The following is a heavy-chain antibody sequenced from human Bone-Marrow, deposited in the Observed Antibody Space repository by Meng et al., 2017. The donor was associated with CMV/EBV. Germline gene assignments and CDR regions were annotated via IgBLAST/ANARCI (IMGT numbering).Heavy chain of an antibody. J-gene: IGHJ4*02. CDR2: MNPNSGNT. Sequence: ASVKVSCKASGYTFTSYDINWVRQATGQGLEWMGWMNPNSGNTGYAQTFQGRVTMTRNTSISTAYMDLSSLRSEDTAVYYCATNYDILTGYYRGYYLDYWGQGTLVTVSS. V-gene: IGHV1-8*01. CDR1: GYTFTSYD. D-gene: IGHD3-9*01. CDR3: ATNYDILTGYYRGYYLDY.